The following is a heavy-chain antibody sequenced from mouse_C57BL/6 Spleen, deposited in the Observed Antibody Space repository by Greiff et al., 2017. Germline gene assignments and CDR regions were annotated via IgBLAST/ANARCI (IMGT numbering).Heavy chain of an antibody. J-gene: IGHJ2*01. Sequence: QVQLQQSGPELVKPGASVKISCKASGYAFSRSWMNWVKQRPGKGLEWIGRIYPGDGDTNYNGKFKGKATLTADKSSSTAYMQLSSLTSEDSAVYFCARDYANSGSGGYWGQGTTLTVSS. V-gene: IGHV1-82*01. CDR2: IYPGDGDT. CDR3: ARDYANSGSGGY. CDR1: GYAFSRSW. D-gene: IGHD2-4*01.